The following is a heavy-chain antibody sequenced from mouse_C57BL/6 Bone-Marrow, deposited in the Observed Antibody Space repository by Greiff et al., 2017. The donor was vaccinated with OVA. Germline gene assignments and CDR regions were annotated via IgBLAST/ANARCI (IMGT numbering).Heavy chain of an antibody. CDR3: ARNWGY. V-gene: IGHV2-9-1*01. J-gene: IGHJ2*01. CDR2: IWTGGGT. Sequence: QVQLQQSGPGLVAPSQSLSITCTVSGFSLTSYAISWVRQTPGKGLEWLGGIWTGGGTNYNSAHKSRLSISKDNSKSQVFLKMNSLQTDDTARYYCARNWGYWGQGTTLTVAS. CDR1: GFSLTSYA.